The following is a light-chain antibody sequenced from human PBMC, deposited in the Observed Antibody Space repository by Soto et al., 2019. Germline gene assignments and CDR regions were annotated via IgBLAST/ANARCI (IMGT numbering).Light chain of an antibody. CDR1: QSVSIY. V-gene: IGKV3-11*01. CDR2: DAS. CDR3: QQRVDWLT. J-gene: IGKJ4*01. Sequence: EIVLTQSPATLSLSPGERATLSCRASQSVSIYLAWYLQKPGQPPRLLIYDASNRPTGIPDRFSGSGSGTDFTLTISSLEPEDSAVYYCQQRVDWLTFGGGTKVEVK.